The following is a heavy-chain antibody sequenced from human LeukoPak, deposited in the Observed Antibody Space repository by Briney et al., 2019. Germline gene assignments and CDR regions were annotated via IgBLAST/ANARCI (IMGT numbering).Heavy chain of an antibody. V-gene: IGHV1-69-2*01. Sequence: ATVKLSCKSFGYTFTDLYIHWVRQAPGKGPEWVGRVDPADGETRYADKLQGRVAMTADTSTGTAYMELQSLKFDDSAVYYCAAGVNHWGQGTLVSVSS. J-gene: IGHJ4*02. CDR2: VDPADGET. CDR3: AAGVNH. CDR1: GYTFTDLY.